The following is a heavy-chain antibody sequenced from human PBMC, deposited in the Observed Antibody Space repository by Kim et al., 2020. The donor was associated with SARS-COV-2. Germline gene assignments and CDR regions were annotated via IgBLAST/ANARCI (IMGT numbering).Heavy chain of an antibody. Sequence: GGSLRLSCTASGFAVTRTYMSWVRQAPGKGLEWVSVINAVGPTYYADSVKGRFIISRDSSKNTLHLQMNSLTVDDTAVYYCASDEGYPNGLGDWGQGTTVTVSS. D-gene: IGHD2-15*01. CDR1: GFAVTRTY. V-gene: IGHV3-66*01. CDR2: INAVGPT. J-gene: IGHJ6*02. CDR3: ASDEGYPNGLGD.